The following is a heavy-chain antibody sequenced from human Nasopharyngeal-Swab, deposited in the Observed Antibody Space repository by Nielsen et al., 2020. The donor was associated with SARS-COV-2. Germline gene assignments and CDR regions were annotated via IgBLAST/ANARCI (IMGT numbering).Heavy chain of an antibody. D-gene: IGHD2-15*01. CDR3: ARVAWDIVVVVAAGAPDY. V-gene: IGHV3-11*05. CDR2: ISSSSSYT. CDR1: GFTFSDYY. Sequence: GESLKISCAASGFTFSDYYMSWIRQAPGKVLEWVSYISSSSSYTNYADFVKGRFTISRDNAKNSLYLQMNRLRAEDTAVYYCARVAWDIVVVVAAGAPDYWGQGTLVTVSS. J-gene: IGHJ4*02.